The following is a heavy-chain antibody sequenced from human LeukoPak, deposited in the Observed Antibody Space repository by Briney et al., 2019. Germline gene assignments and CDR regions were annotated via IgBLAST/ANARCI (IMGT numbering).Heavy chain of an antibody. Sequence: GSLRLSCAASGFTVSSNYMSWVRQAPGEGLEGGSGIYSGGSTYYADSGKGRFTISRDNSKNTLYLQMNSLRAEDTAVYYCARDSVRGVIIDAFDIWGQGTMVTVSS. J-gene: IGHJ3*02. CDR1: GFTVSSNY. CDR2: IYSGGST. V-gene: IGHV3-53*01. CDR3: ARDSVRGVIIDAFDI. D-gene: IGHD3-10*01.